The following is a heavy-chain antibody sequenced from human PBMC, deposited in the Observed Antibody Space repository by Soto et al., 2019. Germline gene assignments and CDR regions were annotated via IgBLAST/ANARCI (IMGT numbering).Heavy chain of an antibody. CDR1: GFTVSSNY. Sequence: GGSLRLSCAASGFTVSSNYMSWVRQAPGKGLERVSVIYSGGSTYYADSVKGRFTISRDNSKNTLYLQMNSLRAEDTAVYYCASEQLRFLEWSHGDYYYGMDVWGQGTTVTVSS. CDR2: IYSGGST. V-gene: IGHV3-53*01. D-gene: IGHD3-3*01. CDR3: ASEQLRFLEWSHGDYYYGMDV. J-gene: IGHJ6*02.